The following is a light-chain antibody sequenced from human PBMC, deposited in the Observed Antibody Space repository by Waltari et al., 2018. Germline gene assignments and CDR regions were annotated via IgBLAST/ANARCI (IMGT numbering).Light chain of an antibody. J-gene: IGKJ4*01. CDR3: LQGVHLPLD. CDR1: QSLLHRDGKTY. CDR2: EVS. V-gene: IGKV2-29*03. Sequence: DIVMTQTPLSLSVSHGQPASLSCKSSQSLLHRDGKTYLYWYLKRPGQSPQLLISEVSSRFSVVPDRFSGGGSGTDVTLKISRAEAEGVGLFYCLQGVHLPLDFDGGTKVKIQ.